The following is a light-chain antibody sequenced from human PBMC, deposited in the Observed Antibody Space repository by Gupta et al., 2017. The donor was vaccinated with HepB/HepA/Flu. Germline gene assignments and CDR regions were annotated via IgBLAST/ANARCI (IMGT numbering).Light chain of an antibody. J-gene: IGLJ2*01. CDR3: NSTDSSGNHQV. CDR2: VKN. V-gene: IGLV3-19*01. Sequence: SSELTQDPAVSVALGQTVRITCQGDSLRSNYASWYQQKTGQAPVLVIYVKNNRPSGIPDRFSGSSSGKTDSLTINGAQAEDEADYYCNSTDSSGNHQVFGGGTKLTVL. CDR1: SLRSNY.